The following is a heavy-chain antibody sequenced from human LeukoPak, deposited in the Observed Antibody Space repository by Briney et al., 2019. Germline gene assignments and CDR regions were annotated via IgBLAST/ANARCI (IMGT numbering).Heavy chain of an antibody. Sequence: GESLKLSCKGSGYSFTSYWIGWVRQMPGKGLEWMGIIYPGESDTKYRPSFQGQVTISADKSISTAYLQWSSLKASGTAMYYCARARKDIVVVPAAINWFDPWGQGTLVTVSS. CDR3: ARARKDIVVVPAAINWFDP. CDR2: IYPGESDT. D-gene: IGHD2-2*01. CDR1: GYSFTSYW. J-gene: IGHJ5*02. V-gene: IGHV5-51*03.